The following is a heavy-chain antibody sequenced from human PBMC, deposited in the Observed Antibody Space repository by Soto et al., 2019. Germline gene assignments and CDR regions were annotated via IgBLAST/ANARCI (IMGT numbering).Heavy chain of an antibody. J-gene: IGHJ4*02. V-gene: IGHV3-23*01. CDR3: AKWTCSGGSCYFDY. D-gene: IGHD2-15*01. CDR2: ISGSGGST. CDR1: GLTFRTYA. Sequence: EVQLLESGGGLVQPGGSLRLSCAAPGLTFRTYAMTWVRQAPGKGLEWVSIISGSGGSTYYADSVKGRFTVSRDNSKNTLYVQMNILRAEDAAVYYCAKWTCSGGSCYFDYWGQGTLVTVSS.